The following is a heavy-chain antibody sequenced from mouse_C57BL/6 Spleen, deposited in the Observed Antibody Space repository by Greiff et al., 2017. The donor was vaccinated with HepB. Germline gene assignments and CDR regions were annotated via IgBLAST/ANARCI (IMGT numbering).Heavy chain of an antibody. CDR2: IYPGDGDT. CDR1: GYAFSSSW. Sequence: VQLQQSGPELVKPGASVKISCKASGYAFSSSWMNWVKQRPGKGLEWIGRIYPGDGDTNYNGKFKGKATLTADKSSSTAYMQLSSLTSEDSAVYFCAREDYGFDYWGQGTTLTVSS. J-gene: IGHJ2*01. CDR3: AREDYGFDY. V-gene: IGHV1-82*01. D-gene: IGHD1-1*01.